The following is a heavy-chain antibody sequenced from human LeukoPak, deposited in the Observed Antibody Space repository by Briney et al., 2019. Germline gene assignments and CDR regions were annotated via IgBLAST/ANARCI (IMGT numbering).Heavy chain of an antibody. J-gene: IGHJ4*02. CDR2: INWNGETT. V-gene: IGHV3-20*04. Sequence: GGSLRLSCAASGVIFEDNGMSWVRQGPGKGLEWVSGINWNGETTGYVDSVKGRFTISRDNAKNSLYLQMNSLRAEDTALYYCATHSYYYGSGSYPHYLDYWGQGTLVTVSS. CDR3: ATHSYYYGSGSYPHYLDY. CDR1: GVIFEDNG. D-gene: IGHD3-10*01.